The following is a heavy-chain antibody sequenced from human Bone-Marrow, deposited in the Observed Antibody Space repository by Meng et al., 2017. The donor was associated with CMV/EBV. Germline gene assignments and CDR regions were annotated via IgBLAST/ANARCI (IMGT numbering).Heavy chain of an antibody. Sequence: SETLSLTCAVYGGSFSGYYWSWIRQPPGKGLEWIGEINHSGSTNYNPSLKSRVTISVDTSKSQFSLKLSSVTAADTAVYYCARGHGLLWFGGKLYYWGQGTLVTVSS. J-gene: IGHJ4*02. CDR1: GGSFSGYY. CDR3: ARGHGLLWFGGKLYY. D-gene: IGHD3-10*01. CDR2: INHSGST. V-gene: IGHV4-34*01.